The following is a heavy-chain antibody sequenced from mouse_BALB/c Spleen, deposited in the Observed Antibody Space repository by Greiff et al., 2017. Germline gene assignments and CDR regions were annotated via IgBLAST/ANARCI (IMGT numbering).Heavy chain of an antibody. D-gene: IGHD2-4*01. CDR2: ISSGGSYT. CDR1: GFTFSSYG. Sequence: DVKLVESGGDLVKPGGSLKLSCAASGFTFSSYGMSWVRQTPDKRLEWVATISSGGSYTYYPDSVKGRFTISRDNAKNTLYLQMSSLKSEDTAMYYCARQRGYYDYDRAMDYWGQGTSVTVSS. J-gene: IGHJ4*01. V-gene: IGHV5-6*02. CDR3: ARQRGYYDYDRAMDY.